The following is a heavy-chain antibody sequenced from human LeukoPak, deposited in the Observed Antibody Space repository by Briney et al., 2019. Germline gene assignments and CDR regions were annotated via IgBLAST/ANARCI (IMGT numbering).Heavy chain of an antibody. CDR3: ARRGTIAVPVFWFDP. D-gene: IGHD6-19*01. CDR1: GFTFNNYW. J-gene: IGHJ5*02. Sequence: GGSLRLSCAASGFTFNNYWMSWVRQAPGKGLEWVANIKQDGSEKKYVDSVKGRFTISRDNAKNSVYLQINRLRAEDTAVYYCARRGTIAVPVFWFDPWGQGTLVIVSS. CDR2: IKQDGSEK. V-gene: IGHV3-7*01.